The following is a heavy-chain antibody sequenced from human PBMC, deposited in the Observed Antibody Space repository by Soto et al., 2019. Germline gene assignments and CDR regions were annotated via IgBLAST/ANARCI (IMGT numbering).Heavy chain of an antibody. D-gene: IGHD5-18*01. V-gene: IGHV3-30*18. Sequence: QVQLVESGGGVVQPGRSLRLSCAASGFTFRSYGLHWVRQAPGKGLEWVAVISYDGSKTYYTDSVKGRFTISRDNFKNTLYLQMDSLRTEDTGVYYCAKGDLDTSMAMAVDNWGQGTLVTVSS. CDR3: AKGDLDTSMAMAVDN. CDR1: GFTFRSYG. J-gene: IGHJ4*02. CDR2: ISYDGSKT.